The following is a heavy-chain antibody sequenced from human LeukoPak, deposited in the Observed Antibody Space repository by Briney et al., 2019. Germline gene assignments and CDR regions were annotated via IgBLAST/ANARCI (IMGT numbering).Heavy chain of an antibody. Sequence: ASVKVSCKASGYTFTSYGISWVRQAPGQGLEWMGWISAYNGNTNYAQKLQGRVTMTTDTSTSTAYMELRSLRSDDTAVYYCARDRDGRITMVRGVPFYYYYMDVWGKGTTVTVSS. D-gene: IGHD3-10*01. J-gene: IGHJ6*03. CDR2: ISAYNGNT. CDR3: ARDRDGRITMVRGVPFYYYYMDV. V-gene: IGHV1-18*01. CDR1: GYTFTSYG.